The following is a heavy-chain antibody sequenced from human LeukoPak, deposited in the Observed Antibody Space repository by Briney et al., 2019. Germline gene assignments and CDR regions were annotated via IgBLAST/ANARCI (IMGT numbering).Heavy chain of an antibody. CDR1: GFTFDDYA. Sequence: GRSLRLSCAASGFTFDDYAMHWVRQAPGKGLEWVSGIGWNSGGIVYADSVKGRFTISRDNAKKSLYLQMNSLGADDTAVYYCVRDYDRDDAFDIWGQGTMVTVSS. CDR2: IGWNSGGI. J-gene: IGHJ3*02. D-gene: IGHD5-12*01. V-gene: IGHV3-9*01. CDR3: VRDYDRDDAFDI.